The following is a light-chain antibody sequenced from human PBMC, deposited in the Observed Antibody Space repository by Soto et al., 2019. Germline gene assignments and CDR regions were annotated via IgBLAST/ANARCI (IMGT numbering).Light chain of an antibody. CDR3: QPYNNWPPIT. V-gene: IGKV3-15*01. CDR1: QSVTNN. Sequence: EFVLTQSPGTLCLSLGERATICCRASQSVTNNYLAWYQQTPGQAPRLLTYGASTRATGIPARFSGSGSGTEFTLTLSSLQPEDYAVYYCQPYNNWPPITFGQGTRLEIK. J-gene: IGKJ5*01. CDR2: GAS.